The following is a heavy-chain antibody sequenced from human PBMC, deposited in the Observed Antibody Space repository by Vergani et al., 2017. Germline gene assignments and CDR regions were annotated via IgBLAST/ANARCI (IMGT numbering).Heavy chain of an antibody. D-gene: IGHD3-22*01. CDR1: GFTFSNAW. CDR3: TTGGGGYYYDRTGCSTLIAC. CDR2: IKSKTDGGTT. Sequence: EVQLVESGGGLVKPGGSLRLSCAASGFTFSNAWMSWVRQAPGKGLEWVGRIKSKTDGGTTDYAAPVKGRFTISRDYSKNTLYLEMNSQKTEDTAMYYCTTGGGGYYYDRTGCSTLIACGGEGSLVTASS. J-gene: IGHJ4*02. V-gene: IGHV3-15*01.